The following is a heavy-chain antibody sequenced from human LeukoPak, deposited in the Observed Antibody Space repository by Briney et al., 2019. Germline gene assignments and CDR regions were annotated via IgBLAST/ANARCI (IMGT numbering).Heavy chain of an antibody. CDR1: GGSFSGYY. D-gene: IGHD3-10*01. CDR3: ARAVGSGSFQTYYYYMDV. J-gene: IGHJ6*03. CDR2: INHSGST. V-gene: IGHV4-34*01. Sequence: SETLSLTCAVYGGSFSGYYWSWIRQPPGKGLEGIGEINHSGSTNYNPSLKSRVTISVDTSKNQFSLKLSSVTAADTAVYYCARAVGSGSFQTYYYYMDVWGKGTTVTISS.